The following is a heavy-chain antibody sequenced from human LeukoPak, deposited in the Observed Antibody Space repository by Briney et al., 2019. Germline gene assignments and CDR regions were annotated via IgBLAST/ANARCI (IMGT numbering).Heavy chain of an antibody. CDR1: GYTFTSYD. D-gene: IGHD3-3*01. CDR3: ARGPPYYDFWRGLPDFDY. J-gene: IGHJ4*02. CDR2: MNPNSGNT. V-gene: IGHV1-8*01. Sequence: ASVKVSCKASGYTFTSYDINWVRQATGQGLEWMGWMNPNSGNTGYAQKFQGRVTMTRNTSISTAYMELSSLRSEDTAVYYCARGPPYYDFWRGLPDFDYWGQGTLVTVSS.